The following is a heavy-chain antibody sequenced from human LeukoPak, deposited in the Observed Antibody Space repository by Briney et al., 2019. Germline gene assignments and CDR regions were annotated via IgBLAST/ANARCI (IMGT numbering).Heavy chain of an antibody. Sequence: GGSLRLSCAASGFTFSSYAMSWVRQAPGKGLEWVSAISGSGGSTYYADSVKGRFTISRDNSKNTLYLQMNSLRAEDTAVYYCATWADYDSSGYYTPTDFDYWGQGTLVTVSS. CDR3: ATWADYDSSGYYTPTDFDY. V-gene: IGHV3-23*01. D-gene: IGHD3-22*01. J-gene: IGHJ4*02. CDR2: ISGSGGST. CDR1: GFTFSSYA.